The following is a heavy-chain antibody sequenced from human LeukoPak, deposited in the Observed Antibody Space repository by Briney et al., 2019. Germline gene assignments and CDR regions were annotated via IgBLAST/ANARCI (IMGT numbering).Heavy chain of an antibody. J-gene: IGHJ3*02. CDR2: INPNSGGT. CDR3: ARVSLDDAFDI. D-gene: IGHD3-16*02. CDR1: GYTFTGYY. Sequence: ASVKVSCKASGYTFTGYYMHWVRQAPGQGLEWMGWINPNSGGTNYAQKFQGRVTMTTDTSTSTAYMELRSLRSDDTAVYYCARVSLDDAFDIWGQGTMVTVSS. V-gene: IGHV1-2*02.